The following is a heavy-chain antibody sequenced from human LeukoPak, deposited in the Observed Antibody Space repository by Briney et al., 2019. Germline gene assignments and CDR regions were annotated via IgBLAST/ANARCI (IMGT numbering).Heavy chain of an antibody. CDR3: ARDPGAYPYYFDY. CDR1: GGSISSGDYF. V-gene: IGHV4-30-4*01. Sequence: PSETLSLTCTVSGGSISSGDYFWSWIRQPPGKGLEWIGYIHYSGSTFYNPSLKSRVTISVDTSKNQFSLSLSSVTAADTAVYHCARDPGAYPYYFDYWGQGTLVTVSS. J-gene: IGHJ4*02. D-gene: IGHD3-10*01. CDR2: IHYSGST.